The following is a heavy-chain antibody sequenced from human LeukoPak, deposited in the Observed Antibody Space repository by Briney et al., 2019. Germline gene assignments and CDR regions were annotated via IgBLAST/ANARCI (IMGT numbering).Heavy chain of an antibody. D-gene: IGHD6-13*01. V-gene: IGHV3-66*01. CDR1: GLTVSSNY. Sequence: PGGSLRLSRAASGLTVSSNYMSWIRQAPGKGLEWVSVIYSGGSTYYADSVKGRFTISRDNSKNTLYLQMNSLRAEDTAVYYCARGRVYSSSWYFDYWGQGTLVTVSS. CDR2: IYSGGST. J-gene: IGHJ4*02. CDR3: ARGRVYSSSWYFDY.